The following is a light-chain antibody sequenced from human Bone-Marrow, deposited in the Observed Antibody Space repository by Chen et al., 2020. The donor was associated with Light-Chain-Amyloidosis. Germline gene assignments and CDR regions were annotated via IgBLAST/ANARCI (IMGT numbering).Light chain of an antibody. CDR1: SSDVGGYNY. Sequence: QSALTQPASVSGSPGQSITISCTGTSSDVGGYNYVSWYQQHPGKAPKLMIYDVSNRPSGVSKRVSGSKSGNTASLTISGRQPEDEADYYCSSYTSSSTRVFGTGTKVTGL. CDR3: SSYTSSSTRV. J-gene: IGLJ1*01. V-gene: IGLV2-14*01. CDR2: DVS.